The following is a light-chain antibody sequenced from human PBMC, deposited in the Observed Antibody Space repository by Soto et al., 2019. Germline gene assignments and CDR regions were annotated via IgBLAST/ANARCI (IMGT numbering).Light chain of an antibody. CDR2: DNN. CDR3: GTWDSSLSAGV. CDR1: SSNIGNND. Sequence: QAVVTQPPSVSAAPGQKVTISCSGRSSNIGNNDVSWYQQFPRTAPKLLIYDNNKRPSGIPDRFSGSKSGTSATLGITGLQAGDEADYYCGTWDSSLSAGVFGGGTKLTVL. J-gene: IGLJ2*01. V-gene: IGLV1-51*01.